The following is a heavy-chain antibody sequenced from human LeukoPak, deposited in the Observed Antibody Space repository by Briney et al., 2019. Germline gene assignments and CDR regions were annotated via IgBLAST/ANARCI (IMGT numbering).Heavy chain of an antibody. J-gene: IGHJ4*02. D-gene: IGHD5-24*01. CDR1: GDSISSYY. V-gene: IGHV4-59*01. CDR3: ARHRRDGYNLSPYYFDY. Sequence: PSETLSLTCTVSGDSISSYYCSWIRQPPGKGLEWIGYIYYSGSTNYNPSLKSRVTISVDTSKNQFSLKLSSVTAADTAVYYCARHRRDGYNLSPYYFDYWGQGTLVTVSS. CDR2: IYYSGST.